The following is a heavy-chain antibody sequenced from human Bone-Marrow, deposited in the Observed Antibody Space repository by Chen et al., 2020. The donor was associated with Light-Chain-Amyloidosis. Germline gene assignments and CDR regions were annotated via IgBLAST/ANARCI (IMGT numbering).Heavy chain of an antibody. V-gene: IGHV3-33*01. Sequence: QVQLVESGGGVVQPGRSLRLPCAAPGFTFSSYGMHWVRQAPGKGLEWVAVIWYDGSNKYYADSVKGRFTISRDNSKNTLYLQMNSLRAEDTAVYYCARDPGIAVAAPYFDYWGQGTLVTVSS. D-gene: IGHD6-19*01. CDR2: IWYDGSNK. CDR1: GFTFSSYG. CDR3: ARDPGIAVAAPYFDY. J-gene: IGHJ4*02.